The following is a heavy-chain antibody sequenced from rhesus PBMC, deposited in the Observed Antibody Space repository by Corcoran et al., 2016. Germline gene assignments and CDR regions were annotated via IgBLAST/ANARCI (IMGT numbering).Heavy chain of an antibody. CDR3: ARVPYYNFWSGYYGLDS. J-gene: IGHJ6*01. CDR1: GGSIRDSYR. V-gene: IGHV4S10*01. Sequence: QVQLQESGPGVVKPSETLSLTCAVSGGSIRDSYRWSWFRQPPGKGLVWIGYIYGSSTSPTYNPSLKSRVTISKDTSKNQFSLKLSSVTAADTAVYYCARVPYYNFWSGYYGLDSWGQGVVVTVSS. CDR2: IYGSSTSP. D-gene: IGHD3-3*01.